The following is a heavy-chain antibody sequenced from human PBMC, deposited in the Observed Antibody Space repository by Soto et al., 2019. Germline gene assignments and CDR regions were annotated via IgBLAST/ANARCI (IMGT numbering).Heavy chain of an antibody. D-gene: IGHD6-13*01. CDR2: ISSSSSYI. J-gene: IGHJ4*02. V-gene: IGHV3-21*01. Sequence: LRLSCAASGFTFSSYSMNWVRQAPGEGLEWVSSISSSSSYIYYADSVKGRFTISRDNAKNSLYLQMNSLRAEDTAVYYCARAYRAAAGRTFDYWGQGTLVTAPQ. CDR1: GFTFSSYS. CDR3: ARAYRAAAGRTFDY.